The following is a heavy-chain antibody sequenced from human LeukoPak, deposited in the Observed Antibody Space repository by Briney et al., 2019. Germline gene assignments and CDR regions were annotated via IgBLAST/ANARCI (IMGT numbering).Heavy chain of an antibody. V-gene: IGHV4-34*01. CDR1: GGSFSGYY. J-gene: IGHJ4*02. CDR3: ARGITMIRGEY. D-gene: IGHD3-10*01. Sequence: SETLSLTCAVYGGSFSGYYWNWIRQPPGKGLEWIGEINHSGSTNYNPALKSRVTISVDTSKNQFSLKLSSVTAADTAVYYCARGITMIRGEYWGQGTLVTVSS. CDR2: INHSGST.